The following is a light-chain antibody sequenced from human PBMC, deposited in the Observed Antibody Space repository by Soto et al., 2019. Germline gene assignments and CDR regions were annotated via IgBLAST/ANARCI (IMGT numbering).Light chain of an antibody. CDR1: QSISSW. CDR3: QRYDTFSRT. V-gene: IGKV1-5*03. Sequence: DIQMAQSPSTLSASVGDRVTVTCRASQSISSWLAWYQQKPGKAPKLLIYKASSLESGVPSRFNGSGSDTDFTLTISSLQPDDYATYYCQRYDTFSRTFGPGTKVDIK. CDR2: KAS. J-gene: IGKJ1*01.